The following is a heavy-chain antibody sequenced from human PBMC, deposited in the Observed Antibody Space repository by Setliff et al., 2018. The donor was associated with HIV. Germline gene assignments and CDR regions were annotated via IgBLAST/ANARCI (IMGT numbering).Heavy chain of an antibody. CDR1: GGSISSHY. V-gene: IGHV4-59*11. J-gene: IGHJ3*02. CDR3: ARGGFYGAGSPYRNAFNI. Sequence: LSLTCTVSGGSISSHYWSWIRQPPGKGLEWIGYIYYSGSTNYNPSLKSQVTISVDTSKKKLFMKLTSVTAADTAVYYCARGGFYGAGSPYRNAFNIWGQGTVVTVSS. CDR2: IYYSGST. D-gene: IGHD3-10*01.